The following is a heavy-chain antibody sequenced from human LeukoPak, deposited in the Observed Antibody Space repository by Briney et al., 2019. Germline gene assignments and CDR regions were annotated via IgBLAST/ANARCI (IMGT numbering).Heavy chain of an antibody. CDR1: GFNFKNYA. J-gene: IGHJ5*02. D-gene: IGHD4/OR15-4a*01. V-gene: IGHV3-23*01. CDR2: ISGGGESL. Sequence: QAGGSLRLSCTASGFNFKNYAMAWVRLAPGKGLEWVSSISGGGESLYYADSVRDWFTMSRDNSKNTLYLNMNSLRVEDTAIYYCAKNGATSWIGGQNWFDPWGQGTLVTVSS. CDR3: AKNGATSWIGGQNWFDP.